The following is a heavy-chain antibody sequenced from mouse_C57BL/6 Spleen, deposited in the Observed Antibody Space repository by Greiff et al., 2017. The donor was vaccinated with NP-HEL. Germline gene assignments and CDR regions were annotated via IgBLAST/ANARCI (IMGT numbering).Heavy chain of an antibody. D-gene: IGHD1-1*01. CDR2: IHPSDSDT. V-gene: IGHV1-74*01. CDR1: GYTFTSYW. J-gene: IGHJ3*01. CDR3: ATNYGSSLDWFAY. Sequence: VQLQQPGAELVKPGASVKVSCKASGYTFTSYWMHWVKQRPGQGLEWIGRIHPSDSDTNYNQKFKGKATLTVDKSSSTAYMQLSSLTSEDSAVYYWATNYGSSLDWFAYWGQGTLVTVSA.